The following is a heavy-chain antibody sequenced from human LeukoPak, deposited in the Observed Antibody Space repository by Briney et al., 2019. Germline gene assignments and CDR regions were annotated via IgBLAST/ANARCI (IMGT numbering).Heavy chain of an antibody. CDR2: INPNSGGT. Sequence: ASVKVSCKASGYTFTGHYMHWVRQAPGQGLEWMGWINPNSGGTNYAQKFQGRVTMTRDTSISTAYMELSRLRSDDTAVYYCASIDDFWSGYYSDYWGQGTLVTVSS. D-gene: IGHD3-3*01. CDR1: GYTFTGHY. J-gene: IGHJ4*02. V-gene: IGHV1-2*02. CDR3: ASIDDFWSGYYSDY.